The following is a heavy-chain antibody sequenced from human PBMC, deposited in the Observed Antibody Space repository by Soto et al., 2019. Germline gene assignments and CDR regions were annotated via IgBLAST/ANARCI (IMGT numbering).Heavy chain of an antibody. CDR2: VFPIVSA. D-gene: IGHD2-21*02. V-gene: IGHV4-4*07. Sequence: SETLSLTCIVSGVSVTSYTWSWVRQPANKGLEWMGRVFPIVSATYSPSLKSRVRIVTDTPENQIYLMLDSMTAAAAGVYYCTRDGMTTGDTWGPGTLVTVSS. J-gene: IGHJ4*02. CDR1: GVSVTSYT. CDR3: TRDGMTTGDT.